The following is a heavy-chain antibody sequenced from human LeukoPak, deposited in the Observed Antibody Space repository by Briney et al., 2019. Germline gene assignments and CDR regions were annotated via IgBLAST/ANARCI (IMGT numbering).Heavy chain of an antibody. Sequence: QPGGSLRLSCAASGFSFSSYSINWVRQAPGKGLEWVSYISGDGNAKHYTDSVKGRFTISRDNAKNALYLQMNSLRAEETAVYFCARDYVYAFDYWGQGTLVTVSS. CDR3: ARDYVYAFDY. CDR1: GFSFSSYS. D-gene: IGHD2/OR15-2a*01. CDR2: ISGDGNAK. J-gene: IGHJ4*02. V-gene: IGHV3-48*01.